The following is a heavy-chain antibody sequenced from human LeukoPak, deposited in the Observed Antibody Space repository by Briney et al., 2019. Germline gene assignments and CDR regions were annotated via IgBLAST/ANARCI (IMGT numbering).Heavy chain of an antibody. V-gene: IGHV3-74*01. J-gene: IGHJ4*02. CDR3: ARSHYYGSGIKNLDYDH. CDR1: GFTFSYFW. D-gene: IGHD3-10*01. CDR2: INGDGSST. Sequence: GGSLRLSCAASGFTFSYFWMHWVRQAPGKGLVWVSRINGDGSSTTYADSVKGRFTISRDNAKNTLYLHMNSLRAEDTAVYYCARSHYYGSGIKNLDYDHWGQGTLVTVSS.